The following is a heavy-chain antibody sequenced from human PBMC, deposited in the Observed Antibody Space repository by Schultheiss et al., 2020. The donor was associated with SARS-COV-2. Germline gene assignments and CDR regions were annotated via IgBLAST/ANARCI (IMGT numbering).Heavy chain of an antibody. D-gene: IGHD5-24*01. CDR1: GSSISTSSYY. CDR3: ARGKMPTTFLLDY. J-gene: IGHJ4*02. Sequence: SETLSLTCTVSGSSISTSSYYWSWIRQPPGKGLEWIGEIIHGGSPNYNPSLKSRVTMSLDTSTNHFSLKLNSVTAADTAVYYCARGKMPTTFLLDYWGQGTLVTVSS. V-gene: IGHV4-39*02. CDR2: IIHGGSP.